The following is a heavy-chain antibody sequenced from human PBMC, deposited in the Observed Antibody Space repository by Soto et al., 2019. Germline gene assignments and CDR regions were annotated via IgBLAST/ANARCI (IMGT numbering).Heavy chain of an antibody. Sequence: SETLSLTCTVSGGSISSYYWSWIRQPPGKGLEWIGYIYYSGSTNYNPSLKSRVTISVDTSKNQFSLKLSSVTAADTAVYYCARHGHVTTIFGVVMRPKDAFDIWGQGTMVTVSS. CDR2: IYYSGST. D-gene: IGHD3-3*01. CDR1: GGSISSYY. V-gene: IGHV4-59*08. CDR3: ARHGHVTTIFGVVMRPKDAFDI. J-gene: IGHJ3*02.